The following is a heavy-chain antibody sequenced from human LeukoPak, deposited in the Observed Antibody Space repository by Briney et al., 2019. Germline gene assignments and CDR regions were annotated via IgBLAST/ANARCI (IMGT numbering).Heavy chain of an antibody. CDR3: AXXXYGXYKGFDY. CDR2: ISSSSSYI. CDR1: GFTFSSYS. V-gene: IGHV3-21*01. D-gene: IGHD4-17*01. J-gene: IGHJ4*02. Sequence: RTGGSLRLSCAASGFTFSSYSMNWVRQAPGKGLEWVSSISSSSSYIYYADSVKGRFTISRDNAKNSLYLQMNSLRAEDTAVYYCAXXXYGXYKGFDYWGQGTLVTV.